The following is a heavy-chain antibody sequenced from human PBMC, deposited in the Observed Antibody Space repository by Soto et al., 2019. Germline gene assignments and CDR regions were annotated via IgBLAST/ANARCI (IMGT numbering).Heavy chain of an antibody. CDR1: GFTFSSYA. Sequence: QVQLVESGGGVVQPGRSLRLSCAASGFTFSSYAMHWVRQAPGKGLEWVAVISYDGSNKYYADSVKGRFTISRDNSKNTLYLQMNSLRAEDTAVYYRARDRPTRYCSGGSCPTAVGYDAFDIWGQGTMVTVSS. CDR2: ISYDGSNK. V-gene: IGHV3-30-3*01. J-gene: IGHJ3*02. CDR3: ARDRPTRYCSGGSCPTAVGYDAFDI. D-gene: IGHD2-15*01.